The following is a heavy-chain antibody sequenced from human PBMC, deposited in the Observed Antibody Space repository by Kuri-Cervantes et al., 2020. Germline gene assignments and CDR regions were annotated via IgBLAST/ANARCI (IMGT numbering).Heavy chain of an antibody. CDR3: AKGPYDSSGQIDY. CDR2: ISSSGSTI. V-gene: IGHV3-11*01. Sequence: GESLKISCAASGFTFSDYYMSWIRQAPGKGLEWVSYISSSGSTIYYADSVKGRFTISRDNAKNSLYLQMNSLRAEDTALYYCAKGPYDSSGQIDYWGQGTLVTISS. J-gene: IGHJ4*02. D-gene: IGHD3-22*01. CDR1: GFTFSDYY.